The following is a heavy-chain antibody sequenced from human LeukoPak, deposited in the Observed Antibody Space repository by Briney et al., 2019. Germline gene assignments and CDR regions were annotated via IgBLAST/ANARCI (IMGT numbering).Heavy chain of an antibody. Sequence: GGSLRLSCAASGFTFSNYWMHWVRQAPGKGLEWVSRINTDGTSPIYADSVRGRFTISRDNAKNTVYLQMNSLRAEDTAVYYCARGSVGPDCWGQGTLVTVSS. D-gene: IGHD1-26*01. J-gene: IGHJ4*02. CDR3: ARGSVGPDC. CDR2: INTDGTSP. V-gene: IGHV3-74*01. CDR1: GFTFSNYW.